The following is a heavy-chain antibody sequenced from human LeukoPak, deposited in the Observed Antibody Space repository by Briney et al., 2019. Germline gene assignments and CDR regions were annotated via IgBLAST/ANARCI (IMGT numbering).Heavy chain of an antibody. CDR3: TREAEDLASAFTFLY. D-gene: IGHD2/OR15-2a*01. V-gene: IGHV1-18*01. CDR1: GYSFTGYG. Sequence: ASVKVSCKASGYSFTGYGVSWVRQAPGQGLEWMGWISPYTGNTDYVHDLRGRVTVTADTSTNTVYMELRSLRSDDTAVYYCTREAEDLASAFTFLYWGQGTLVTVSS. CDR2: ISPYTGNT. J-gene: IGHJ4*02.